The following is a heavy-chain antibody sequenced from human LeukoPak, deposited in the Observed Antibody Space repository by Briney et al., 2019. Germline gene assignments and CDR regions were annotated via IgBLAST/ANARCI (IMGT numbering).Heavy chain of an antibody. J-gene: IGHJ4*02. V-gene: IGHV4-59*01. D-gene: IGHD4-17*01. CDR3: ASISGAARIDY. CDR2: IYYSGST. Sequence: SETLSLTCTVSVGSISSYYWSWIRQPPGKGLEWIGYIYYSGSTNYNPSLESRVTISVDTSKNQFSLRLSSVTAAETAVYYCASISGAARIDYWGQGTLVTVSS. CDR1: VGSISSYY.